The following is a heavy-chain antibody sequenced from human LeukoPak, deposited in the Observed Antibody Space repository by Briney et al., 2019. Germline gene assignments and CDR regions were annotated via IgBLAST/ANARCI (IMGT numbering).Heavy chain of an antibody. J-gene: IGHJ6*03. Sequence: PSETLSLTCAVSGYSISSGYYWGWIRQPPGKGLEWIGSIYHSGSTYYNPSLKSRVTISVDTSKNQFSLKLSSVTAADTAVYYCARDLTIFGVVHYYYYMDVWGKGTTVTVSS. D-gene: IGHD3-3*01. V-gene: IGHV4-38-2*02. CDR3: ARDLTIFGVVHYYYYMDV. CDR2: IYHSGST. CDR1: GYSISSGYY.